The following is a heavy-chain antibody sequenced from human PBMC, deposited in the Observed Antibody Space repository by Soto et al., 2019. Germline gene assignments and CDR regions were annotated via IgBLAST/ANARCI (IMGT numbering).Heavy chain of an antibody. Sequence: TLSLTCAISGDSVSSNSAAWNWIRQSPSRGLEWLGRTYYRSKWYNDYAVSVKSRITINPDTSKNQFSLQLNSVTPEDTAVYYCATQDIVATTAGLTFDIWGQGTMVTVSS. CDR1: GDSVSSNSAA. V-gene: IGHV6-1*01. CDR2: TYYRSKWYN. CDR3: ATQDIVATTAGLTFDI. D-gene: IGHD5-12*01. J-gene: IGHJ3*02.